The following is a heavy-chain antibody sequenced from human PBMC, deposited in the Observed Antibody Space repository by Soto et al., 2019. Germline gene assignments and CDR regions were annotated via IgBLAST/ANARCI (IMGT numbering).Heavy chain of an antibody. J-gene: IGHJ4*02. CDR2: ITSNGDTI. Sequence: PVGSLRLSCAASGFTFRTYEMNWVRQAPGKGLEWVSYITSNGDTIYYADSVKGRFTISRDNAKNSLYLQLNSLRAEDTAVYYCARGFGDYVWGKGTLVTVSS. D-gene: IGHD3-16*01. CDR3: ARGFGDYV. CDR1: GFTFRTYE. V-gene: IGHV3-48*03.